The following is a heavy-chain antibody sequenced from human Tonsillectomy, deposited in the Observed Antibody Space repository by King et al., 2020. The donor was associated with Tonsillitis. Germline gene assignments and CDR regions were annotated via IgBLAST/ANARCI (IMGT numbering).Heavy chain of an antibody. CDR1: DYTFINYG. J-gene: IGHJ3*02. CDR2: ISVYNGNT. D-gene: IGHD4-17*01. V-gene: IGHV1-18*04. CDR3: ARGVYMTTVPIDDAFDI. Sequence: VQLVESGAEVKKPGASVKVSCKASDYTFINYGISWVRQAPGQGFEWMAWISVYNGNTNYAQQFQGRVTVTTDTSTSTAYMELRSLRSDDTAVYYCARGVYMTTVPIDDAFDIWGQGTMVTVSS.